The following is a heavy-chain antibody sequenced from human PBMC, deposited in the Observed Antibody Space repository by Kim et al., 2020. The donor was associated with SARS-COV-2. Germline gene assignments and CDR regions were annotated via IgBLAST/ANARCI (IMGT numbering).Heavy chain of an antibody. CDR3: ARLLWDPVNWFDP. D-gene: IGHD3-16*01. J-gene: IGHJ5*02. V-gene: IGHV5-10-1*01. Sequence: YSPSFQGYVTICADRSISTAFLQCSSLNASDTAMYYCARLLWDPVNWFDPWGQGTLVTVSS.